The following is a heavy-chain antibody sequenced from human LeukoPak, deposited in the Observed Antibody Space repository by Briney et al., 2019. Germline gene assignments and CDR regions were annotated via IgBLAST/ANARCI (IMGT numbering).Heavy chain of an antibody. CDR2: GNESGGT. D-gene: IGHD2-8*01. CDR1: GGSISSGDYY. Sequence: SETLSLTCTVSGGSISSGDYYWSWIRQPPGKGLEWIGEGNESGGTKFNPSLKSRATISADTSKNQFSLKLSSVTAADTAVYYCAKNGQSGFSFDPWGQGTLVTVSS. V-gene: IGHV4-61*08. J-gene: IGHJ5*02. CDR3: AKNGQSGFSFDP.